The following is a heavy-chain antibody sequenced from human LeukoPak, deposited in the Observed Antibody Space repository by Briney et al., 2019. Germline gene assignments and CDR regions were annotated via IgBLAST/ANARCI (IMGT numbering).Heavy chain of an antibody. CDR3: ARDFVVPAAKYYYYGMDV. Sequence: SQTLSLTCTVSGGCISSGGYYWSWIRQPPGKGLEWIGYVYYSGSTYYNPSLKSRVTISVDTSKNQFSLKLSSVTAADTAVYYCARDFVVPAAKYYYYGMDVWGQGTTVTVSS. CDR1: GGCISSGGYY. V-gene: IGHV4-30-4*08. CDR2: VYYSGST. D-gene: IGHD2-2*01. J-gene: IGHJ6*02.